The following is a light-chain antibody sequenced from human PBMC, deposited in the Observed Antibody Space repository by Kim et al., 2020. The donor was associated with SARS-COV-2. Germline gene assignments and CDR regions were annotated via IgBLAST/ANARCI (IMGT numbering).Light chain of an antibody. J-gene: IGKJ5*01. CDR3: QHYISLPLT. CDR1: QAISSY. V-gene: IGKV3-11*01. Sequence: VSPGERATLTCRTSQAISSYLAWYQHKPGQAPRLLIYAASTRPTGIPARFSGSGSGTDFTLTISCLESEDFAVYYCQHYISLPLTFGQGTRVDIK. CDR2: AAS.